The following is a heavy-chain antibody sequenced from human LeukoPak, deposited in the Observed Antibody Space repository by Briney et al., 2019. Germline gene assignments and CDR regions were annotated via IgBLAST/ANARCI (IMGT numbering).Heavy chain of an antibody. CDR2: IYYSGST. CDR1: GDSISTSSSY. Sequence: PSETLSLTCAVSGDSISTSSSYWSWIRQPPGKGLEWIGYIYYSGSTNYNPSLKSRVTISVDTSKNQFSLKLSSVTAADTAVYYCARLKWRLDYYFAYWGQGTLVTVSS. D-gene: IGHD5-12*01. V-gene: IGHV4-61*05. J-gene: IGHJ4*02. CDR3: ARLKWRLDYYFAY.